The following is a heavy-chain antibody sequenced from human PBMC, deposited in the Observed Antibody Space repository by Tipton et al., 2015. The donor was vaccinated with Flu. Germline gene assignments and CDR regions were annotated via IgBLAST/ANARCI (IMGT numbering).Heavy chain of an antibody. D-gene: IGHD4-17*01. CDR2: IYSGSST. CDR3: ARAVGTVTDFYFGMDV. J-gene: IGHJ6*02. CDR1: GFSVSSNS. Sequence: SLRLSCAASGFSVSSNSMNWVRQAPGKGLEWVSVIYSGSSTYYADSVKGRFTISRDNSKNTLYLQMNSLRAEDTAVYYCARAVGTVTDFYFGMDVWGQVTTVTVSS. V-gene: IGHV3-53*01.